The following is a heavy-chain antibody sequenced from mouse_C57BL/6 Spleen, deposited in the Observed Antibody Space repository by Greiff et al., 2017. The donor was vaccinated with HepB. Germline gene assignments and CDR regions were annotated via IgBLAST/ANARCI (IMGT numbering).Heavy chain of an antibody. J-gene: IGHJ3*01. CDR3: TSLYYYGAWFAY. CDR2: IRLKSDNYAT. Sequence: EVQLVESGGGLVQPGGSMKLSCVASGFTFSNYWMNWVRQSPEKGLEWVAQIRLKSDNYATHYAESVKGRFTISRDDSKSSVYLQMNNLRAEDTGIYYCTSLYYYGAWFAYWGQGTLVTVSA. V-gene: IGHV6-3*01. CDR1: GFTFSNYW. D-gene: IGHD1-1*01.